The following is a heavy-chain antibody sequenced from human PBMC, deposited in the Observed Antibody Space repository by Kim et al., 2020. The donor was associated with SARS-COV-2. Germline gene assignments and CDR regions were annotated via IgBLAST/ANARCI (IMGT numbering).Heavy chain of an antibody. CDR1: GFTFSTYA. Sequence: GGSLRLSCAASGFTFSTYAMSWVRQAPGKGLEWVSAISDSGSSTYYADSVKGRFTISRDYSNNTMYLQMSSLRAEDTAVYYCTKDSGGFCSSTYCVHYFDFWGQGTLVTVSS. J-gene: IGHJ4*02. D-gene: IGHD2-2*01. V-gene: IGHV3-23*01. CDR3: TKDSGGFCSSTYCVHYFDF. CDR2: ISDSGSST.